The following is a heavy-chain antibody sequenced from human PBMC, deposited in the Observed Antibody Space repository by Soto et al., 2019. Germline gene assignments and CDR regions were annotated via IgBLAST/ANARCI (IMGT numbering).Heavy chain of an antibody. J-gene: IGHJ6*02. Sequence: PSETLSLTCTVSGGSISSGGYYWSWIRQHPGKGLEWIGYIYYSGSTYYNPSLKSRVTISVDTSKNQFSLKLSSVTAADTAVYYCAREARSSIAVAGEVSLSYYYYYGMDVWGQGTTVPVSS. D-gene: IGHD6-19*01. CDR3: AREARSSIAVAGEVSLSYYYYYGMDV. CDR2: IYYSGST. CDR1: GGSISSGGYY. V-gene: IGHV4-31*03.